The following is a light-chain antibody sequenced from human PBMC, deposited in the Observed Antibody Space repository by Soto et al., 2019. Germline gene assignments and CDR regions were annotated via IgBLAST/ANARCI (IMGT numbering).Light chain of an antibody. CDR3: SSYTNINTRACV. CDR2: EVT. CDR1: RSDIGGSKY. Sequence: QSALTQPASLSGSPGQWITISCAGTRSDIGGSKYVSWYQQHPGRAPKLIIYEVTYRPSGVSARFSGSKSGNTASLTVSGLQAEDEAEYYCSSYTNINTRACVFGTGTKVTVL. V-gene: IGLV2-14*01. J-gene: IGLJ1*01.